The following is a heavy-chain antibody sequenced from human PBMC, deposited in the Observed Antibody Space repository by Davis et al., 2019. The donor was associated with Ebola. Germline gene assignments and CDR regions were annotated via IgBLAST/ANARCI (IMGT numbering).Heavy chain of an antibody. CDR1: GFTFGNYW. J-gene: IGHJ6*02. CDR3: ARDRWPNLASYYGMDV. V-gene: IGHV3-7*01. CDR2: IRGDGSEQ. Sequence: GESLKISCAASGFTFGNYWMNWVRQAPGKGLEWVANIRGDGSEQSYVDSVKGRFTIPRDNAKNSLYLEMNSLPAEDTAVFYCARDRWPNLASYYGMDVWGQGTTVTVSS. D-gene: IGHD4-23*01.